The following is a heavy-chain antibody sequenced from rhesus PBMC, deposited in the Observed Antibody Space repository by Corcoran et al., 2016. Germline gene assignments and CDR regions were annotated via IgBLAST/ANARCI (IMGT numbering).Heavy chain of an antibody. Sequence: QVQLQESGPGPVKPSETLPLTCAVSGGSLSSYWWGWIRQPPGKGLEGIGSIYGSSGSTEYNPSLKSRATISRDTSKNQFSLKVSSVTAADTAVYYCARVAGTMSKYYFDYWGQGVLVTVSS. CDR2: IYGSSGST. CDR3: ARVAGTMSKYYFDY. CDR1: GGSLSSYW. V-gene: IGHV4-160*01. J-gene: IGHJ4*01. D-gene: IGHD1-20*01.